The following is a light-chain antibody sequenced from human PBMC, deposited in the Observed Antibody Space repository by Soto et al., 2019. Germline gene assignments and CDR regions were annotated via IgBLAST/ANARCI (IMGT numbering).Light chain of an antibody. J-gene: IGLJ1*01. Sequence: QSALTQPRSVSGSPGQSVTISCTGTSSDVGGYNYVSWYQQHPGKAPKLMIYDVSKRPSGVPDRFSGSKSGNTASRTISGLQAEDEADDYGCSYAGSYTFYVCGTGTKVNVL. V-gene: IGLV2-11*01. CDR2: DVS. CDR1: SSDVGGYNY. CDR3: CSYAGSYTFYV.